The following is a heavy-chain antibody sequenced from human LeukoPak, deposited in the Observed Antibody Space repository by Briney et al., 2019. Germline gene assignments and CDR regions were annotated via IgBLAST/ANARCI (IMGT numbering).Heavy chain of an antibody. D-gene: IGHD6-25*01. V-gene: IGHV3-33*01. CDR2: IWHDGSNK. J-gene: IGHJ4*02. Sequence: GGSLRLSCAASGFTFSSYGMHWVRQAPGMGLEWVAGIWHDGSNKHYADSVKGRFTISRDNSKNTLYLQMNSLRAEDTALYYCARDGGSGTPSCYFDYWGQGTLVTVSS. CDR1: GFTFSSYG. CDR3: ARDGGSGTPSCYFDY.